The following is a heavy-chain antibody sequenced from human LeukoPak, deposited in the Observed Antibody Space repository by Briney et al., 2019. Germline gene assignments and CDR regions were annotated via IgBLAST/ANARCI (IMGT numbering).Heavy chain of an antibody. J-gene: IGHJ3*02. CDR3: ARESSVYYDSSGYYYDAFDI. Sequence: GASVKVSCKASGYTFTGYYMHWVRQAPGQGLEWMGWINPNSGGTNYAQKFQGRVTMTRDTSISTAYMELSRLRSDDTAVYYCARESSVYYDSSGYYYDAFDIWGQGTMVTVSS. CDR1: GYTFTGYY. D-gene: IGHD3-22*01. CDR2: INPNSGGT. V-gene: IGHV1-2*02.